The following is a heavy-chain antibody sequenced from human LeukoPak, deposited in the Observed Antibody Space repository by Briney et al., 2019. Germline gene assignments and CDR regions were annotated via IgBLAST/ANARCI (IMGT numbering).Heavy chain of an antibody. Sequence: NPGGSLRLSCAASGFTFSSYWMSWVRQAPGKGLEWVSSISSSSSYIYYADSVKGRFTISRDNAKNSLYLQMNSLRAEDTAVYYCARDVSCSGGSCYEDDPLYYLDYWGQGTLVTVSS. V-gene: IGHV3-21*01. CDR3: ARDVSCSGGSCYEDDPLYYLDY. J-gene: IGHJ4*02. CDR2: ISSSSSYI. CDR1: GFTFSSYW. D-gene: IGHD2-15*01.